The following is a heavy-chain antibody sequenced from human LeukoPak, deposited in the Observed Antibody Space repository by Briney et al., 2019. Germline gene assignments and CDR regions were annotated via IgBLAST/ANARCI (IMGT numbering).Heavy chain of an antibody. V-gene: IGHV4-30-4*01. CDR1: GGSISSGDYY. CDR3: ARDPTVAGKTAGRDY. CDR2: IYYSGST. D-gene: IGHD6-19*01. Sequence: SQTLSLTCTVSGGSISSGDYYWSWIRQPPGKGLEWIGYIYYSGSTYYNPSLKSRVTISVDTSKNQFSLKLSSVTAADTAVYYCARDPTVAGKTAGRDYWGQGTLVTVSS. J-gene: IGHJ4*02.